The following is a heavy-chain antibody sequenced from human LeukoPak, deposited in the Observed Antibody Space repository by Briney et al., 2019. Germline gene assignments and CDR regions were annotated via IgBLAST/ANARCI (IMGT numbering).Heavy chain of an antibody. Sequence: PGGSLRLSCAASGFTFSGYGMHWVRQAPGKGLEWVAGIWYDGSNKYYADSVKGRFTISRDNSKNTLYLQMNSLRAEDTAVYYCAKDYCTNGVCKILDYWGQGTLVTVSS. CDR2: IWYDGSNK. V-gene: IGHV3-33*06. CDR1: GFTFSGYG. D-gene: IGHD2-8*01. CDR3: AKDYCTNGVCKILDY. J-gene: IGHJ4*02.